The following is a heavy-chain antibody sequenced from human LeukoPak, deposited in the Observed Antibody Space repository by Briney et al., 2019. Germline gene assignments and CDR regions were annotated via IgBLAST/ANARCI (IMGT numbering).Heavy chain of an antibody. Sequence: ASVKVSCKASGYTFTAYYIHWVRQAPGQGLEWMGRINPNSGGANYAQKFQGTVTMTRDTSINTAYMELRWLKSDDTAVYYCARGGSGSYFSWLDPWGQGTLVTVSS. CDR2: INPNSGGA. D-gene: IGHD3-10*01. CDR1: GYTFTAYY. J-gene: IGHJ5*02. CDR3: ARGGSGSYFSWLDP. V-gene: IGHV1-2*06.